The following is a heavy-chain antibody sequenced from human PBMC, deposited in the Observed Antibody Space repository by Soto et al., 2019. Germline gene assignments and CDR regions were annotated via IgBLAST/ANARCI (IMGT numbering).Heavy chain of an antibody. CDR3: AKPASSSGWRQYFDY. CDR2: INSDGSST. J-gene: IGHJ4*02. Sequence: GGSLRLSCAASGFTFSSYWMHWVRQAPGKGLVWVSRINSDGSSTSYADSVKGRFTISRDNAKNTLYLQMNSLRAEDTAVYYCAKPASSSGWRQYFDYWGQGTLVTVSS. CDR1: GFTFSSYW. V-gene: IGHV3-74*01. D-gene: IGHD6-19*01.